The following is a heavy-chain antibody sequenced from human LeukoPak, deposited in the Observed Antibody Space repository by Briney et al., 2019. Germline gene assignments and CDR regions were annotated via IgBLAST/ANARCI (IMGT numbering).Heavy chain of an antibody. V-gene: IGHV3-30-3*01. CDR1: GFTFSSYA. D-gene: IGHD6-19*01. J-gene: IGHJ4*02. CDR2: ISYDGSNK. CDR3: ARDGKKGSGWYWGFDY. Sequence: PGRSLRLSCAASGFTFSSYAMHWVRQAPGKGLEWVAVISYDGSNKYYADSVKGRFTISRDNSKNTLYLQMNSLRAEDTAVYYCARDGKKGSGWYWGFDYWGQGTLATVSS.